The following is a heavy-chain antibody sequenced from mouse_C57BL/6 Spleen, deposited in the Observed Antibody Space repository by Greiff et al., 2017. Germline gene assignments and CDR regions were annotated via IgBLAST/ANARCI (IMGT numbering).Heavy chain of an antibody. Sequence: QVQLKESGPGILQPSQTLSLTCSFSGFSLSTFGMGVGWIRQPSGKGLEWLAHIWWDDDKYYNPALKSRLTISKDTSKNQVFLKIANVDTADTATYYCARIRNPYYDYDGVYFDYWGQGTTLTVSS. CDR1: GFSLSTFGMG. CDR2: IWWDDDK. CDR3: ARIRNPYYDYDGVYFDY. V-gene: IGHV8-8*01. J-gene: IGHJ2*01. D-gene: IGHD2-4*01.